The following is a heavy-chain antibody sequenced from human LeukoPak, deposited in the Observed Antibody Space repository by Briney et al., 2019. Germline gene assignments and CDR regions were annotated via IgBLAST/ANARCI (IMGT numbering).Heavy chain of an antibody. CDR1: GFTFSSYG. CDR2: ISYDGSNK. Sequence: GGSLRLSCAASGFTFSSYGMHWVRQAPGKGLEWVAVISYDGSNKYYADSVKGRFTISRDNSKNTLYLQMNSLRAEDTDVYYCAKDIAGTMVRGVITTGGVDFDYWGQGTLVTVSS. V-gene: IGHV3-30*18. D-gene: IGHD3-10*01. CDR3: AKDIAGTMVRGVITTGGVDFDY. J-gene: IGHJ4*02.